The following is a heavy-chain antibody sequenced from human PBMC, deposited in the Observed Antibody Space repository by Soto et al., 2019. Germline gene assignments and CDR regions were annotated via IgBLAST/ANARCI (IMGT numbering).Heavy chain of an antibody. V-gene: IGHV3-23*01. CDR1: GFTFSSYA. J-gene: IGHJ4*02. CDR2: ISVSGGST. CDR3: AKTYPRRRWLQGGADYFDY. Sequence: PGGSLRLSCAASGFTFSSYAMSWVRQAPGKGLEWVSAISVSGGSTYYADSVKGRFTISRDNSKNTLYLQMNSLRAEDTAVYYCAKTYPRRRWLQGGADYFDYWGQGTLVTVSS. D-gene: IGHD5-12*01.